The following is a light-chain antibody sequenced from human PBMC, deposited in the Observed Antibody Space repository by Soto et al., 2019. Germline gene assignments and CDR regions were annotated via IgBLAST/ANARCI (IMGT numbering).Light chain of an antibody. Sequence: QSALTQPASVSGSPGQSITISCTGTSSDVGTYNLVSWYQQYPGKAPKLILYEVNKRPSGVSNRFSGSKSGNSASLTISGLQAEDEADYYCSSFTSRFTFVFGTGTKVTVL. CDR1: SSDVGTYNL. V-gene: IGLV2-14*02. CDR2: EVN. J-gene: IGLJ1*01. CDR3: SSFTSRFTFV.